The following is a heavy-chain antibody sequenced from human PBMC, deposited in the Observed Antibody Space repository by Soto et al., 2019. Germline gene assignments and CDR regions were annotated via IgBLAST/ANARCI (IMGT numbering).Heavy chain of an antibody. D-gene: IGHD2-15*01. Sequence: GGSLRLSCAASGFTFDDYTMHWVRQAPGKGLEWVSLISWDGGSTYYADSVKGRFTISRDNSKNSLYLQMNSLRTEDTALYYCAKDILAGVVANREGYYGMDVWGQGTTVTVSS. CDR3: AKDILAGVVANREGYYGMDV. CDR1: GFTFDDYT. J-gene: IGHJ6*02. V-gene: IGHV3-43*01. CDR2: ISWDGGST.